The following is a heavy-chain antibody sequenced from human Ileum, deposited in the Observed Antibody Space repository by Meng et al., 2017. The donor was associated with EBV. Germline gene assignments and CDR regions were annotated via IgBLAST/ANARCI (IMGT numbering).Heavy chain of an antibody. D-gene: IGHD6-19*01. CDR1: CGSVSSGGNY. CDR3: ARDGYSSGSD. Sequence: GHPQAAGPGLGKPSETLSLTCSVSCGSVSSGGNYWSWIRQPPGKGLEWIGYIYNSGSTNYNPSLKSRVTISVDTSKNQFSLKLSSVTAADTAVYYCARDGYSSGSDWGQGTLVTVSS. J-gene: IGHJ4*02. V-gene: IGHV4-61*08. CDR2: IYNSGST.